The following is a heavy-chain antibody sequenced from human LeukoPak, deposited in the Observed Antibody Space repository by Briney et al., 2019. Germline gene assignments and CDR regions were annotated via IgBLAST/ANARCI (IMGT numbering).Heavy chain of an antibody. CDR2: IYSGGRT. CDR3: ARAPDGYEAFDI. J-gene: IGHJ3*02. V-gene: IGHV3-66*01. D-gene: IGHD3-22*01. CDR1: GFTFSDYE. Sequence: GGSLRLSCAASGFTFSDYEMNWVRQAPGKGLEWVSVIYSGGRTYYADSVKGRFTTSRDNSKNTLYLQMNSLRAEDTAVYYCARAPDGYEAFDIWGQGTMVTVSS.